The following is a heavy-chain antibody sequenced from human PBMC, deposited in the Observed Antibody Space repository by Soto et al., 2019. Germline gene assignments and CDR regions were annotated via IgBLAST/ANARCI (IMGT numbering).Heavy chain of an antibody. Sequence: SETLSLTCTVSGGSISSSSYYWGWIRQPPGKGLEWIGSIYYSGSTYYNPSLKSRVTISVDTSKNQFSLKLSSVTAADTAVYYCARDPLGGYYYGMDVWGQGTTVTVSS. V-gene: IGHV4-39*07. J-gene: IGHJ6*02. CDR1: GGSISSSSYY. D-gene: IGHD3-16*01. CDR2: IYYSGST. CDR3: ARDPLGGYYYGMDV.